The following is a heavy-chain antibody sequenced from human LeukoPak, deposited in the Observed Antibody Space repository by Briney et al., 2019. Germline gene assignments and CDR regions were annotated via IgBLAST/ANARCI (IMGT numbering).Heavy chain of an antibody. D-gene: IGHD4-17*01. CDR1: GFTFTNFA. J-gene: IGHJ6*03. CDR2: ISGSGDTT. V-gene: IGHV3-23*01. Sequence: GGSLRLSCAASGFTFTNFAMSWVRQASGKGLEWVSAISGSGDTTYYANSVKGRFTIFRDDSKSTLYLQMNSLRAEDTAVYYCAKGTATVTSIYYYMDVWGKGTTVTVSS. CDR3: AKGTATVTSIYYYMDV.